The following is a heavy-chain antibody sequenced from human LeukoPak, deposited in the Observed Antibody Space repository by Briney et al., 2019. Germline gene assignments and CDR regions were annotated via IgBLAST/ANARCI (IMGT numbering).Heavy chain of an antibody. CDR2: IYPGDSDT. V-gene: IGHV5-51*01. CDR3: AIEGRSSSPMDY. Sequence: GESLKISCKGSGYSINTYWIGWVRQMPGKGLEWMGIIYPGDSDTRYSPSFQGQVTISADESLSTAYLQWGSLKASDTAMYYCAIEGRSSSPMDYWGQGTLVTVSS. J-gene: IGHJ4*02. D-gene: IGHD6-6*01. CDR1: GYSINTYW.